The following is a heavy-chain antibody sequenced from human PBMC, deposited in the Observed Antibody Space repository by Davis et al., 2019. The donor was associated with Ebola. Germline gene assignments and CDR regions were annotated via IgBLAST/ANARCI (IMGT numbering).Heavy chain of an antibody. D-gene: IGHD6-13*01. CDR2: INAGNGNT. J-gene: IGHJ5*02. CDR1: GYTFTSYA. Sequence: AASVKVSCKASGYTFTSYAMHWVRQAPGQRLEWMGWINAGNGNTKYSQKFQGRVTITRDTSATTAYMELSSLRSEDTAVYYCARACWTRQLINWFDPWGQGTLVTVSS. CDR3: ARACWTRQLINWFDP. V-gene: IGHV1-3*01.